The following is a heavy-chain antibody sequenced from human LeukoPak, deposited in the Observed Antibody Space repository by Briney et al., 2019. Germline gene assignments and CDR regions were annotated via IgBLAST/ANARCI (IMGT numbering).Heavy chain of an antibody. Sequence: GGSLRLSCATSGFTFTSYGVHWVRQAPGKGLEWGAVISDDGNNKKYAASVKGRFTISRDNSQNTVYLQMNGLRAEDTAVYYCARDLSGTWTFDYWGQGTLVTVSS. CDR1: GFTFTSYG. CDR2: ISDDGNNK. J-gene: IGHJ4*02. D-gene: IGHD1-26*01. CDR3: ARDLSGTWTFDY. V-gene: IGHV3-30*19.